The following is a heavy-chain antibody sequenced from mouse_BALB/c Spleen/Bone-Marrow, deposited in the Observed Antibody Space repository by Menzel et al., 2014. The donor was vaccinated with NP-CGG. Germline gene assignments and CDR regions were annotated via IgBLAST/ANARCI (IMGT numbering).Heavy chain of an antibody. Sequence: QVQLQQSGAELVMPGTSVKVSCKASGYALTSYXXEWVXQRPXXGLEWIXVINPGSGGTNYNEKFKGKATLTADKSSSTAYMQLSSLTSDDSAVYFCARGDYRSYYFDYWGQGTTLTVSS. CDR1: GYALTSYX. J-gene: IGHJ2*01. D-gene: IGHD2-14*01. CDR3: ARGDYRSYYFDY. CDR2: INPGSGGT. V-gene: IGHV1-54*01.